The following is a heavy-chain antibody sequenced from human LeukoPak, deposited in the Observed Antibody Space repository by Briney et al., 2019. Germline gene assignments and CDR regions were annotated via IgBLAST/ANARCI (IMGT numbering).Heavy chain of an antibody. CDR3: AKDKGAYGSETGFDI. J-gene: IGHJ4*02. V-gene: IGHV3-30*18. CDR2: SSYDGDNK. D-gene: IGHD4-17*01. CDR1: GFTLSNHW. Sequence: PGGSLRLSCAASGFTLSNHWMIWVRQAPGKGLEWVAVSSYDGDNKYYADSVKGRFTISRDISKITLYLQMNSLRPEDTAVYYCAKDKGAYGSETGFDIWGQGILVTVSS.